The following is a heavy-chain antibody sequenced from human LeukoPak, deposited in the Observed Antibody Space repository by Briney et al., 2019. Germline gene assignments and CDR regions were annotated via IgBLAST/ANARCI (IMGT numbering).Heavy chain of an antibody. J-gene: IGHJ3*02. D-gene: IGHD2-15*01. Sequence: VGSLRLSCAASGFIVSSHYMNWVRQAPGKGLEWVSVIYSGGTTYYTDSVKGRFSISRDNFKNTLHLQMNSLRGEDTAVYYCVTEVVGATPRVFNIWGQGTMVTVSS. V-gene: IGHV3-53*01. CDR1: GFIVSSHY. CDR3: VTEVVGATPRVFNI. CDR2: IYSGGTT.